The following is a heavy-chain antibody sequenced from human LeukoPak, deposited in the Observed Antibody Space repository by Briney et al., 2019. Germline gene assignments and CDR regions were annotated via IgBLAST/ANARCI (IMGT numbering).Heavy chain of an antibody. V-gene: IGHV3-66*01. J-gene: IGHJ4*02. CDR2: IYSGGST. Sequence: GGSLRLSCAASGFTVSSNYMSWVRQAPGKGLEWVSVIYSGGSTYYADSVKGRFTISRDNSKNTLYLQMNSLRSEDTAVYYCALIFARGSRQGPFDYWGQGTLVTVSS. CDR3: ALIFARGSRQGPFDY. D-gene: IGHD1-26*01. CDR1: GFTVSSNY.